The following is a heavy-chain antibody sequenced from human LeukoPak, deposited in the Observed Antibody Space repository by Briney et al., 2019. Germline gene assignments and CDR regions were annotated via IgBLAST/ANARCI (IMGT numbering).Heavy chain of an antibody. CDR1: EFTFNIDW. CDR2: IKQDGSEK. J-gene: IGHJ4*02. V-gene: IGHV3-7*01. Sequence: GGSLRLSCAASEFTFNIDWMSWVRQAPGKGLEWVANIKQDGSEKYYVDSVEGRFTISRDNAKNSLYLQMNSLRAEDTAVYYCARVRFLERSQYYFDYWGQGTLVTVSS. D-gene: IGHD3-3*01. CDR3: ARVRFLERSQYYFDY.